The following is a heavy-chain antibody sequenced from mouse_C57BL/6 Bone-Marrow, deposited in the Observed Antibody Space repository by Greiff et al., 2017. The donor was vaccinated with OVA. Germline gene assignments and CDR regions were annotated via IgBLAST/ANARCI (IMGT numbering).Heavy chain of an antibody. J-gene: IGHJ1*03. V-gene: IGHV1-85*01. Sequence: VKLMESGPELVKPGASVKLSCKASGYTFTSYDINWVKQRPGQGLEWIGWIYPRDGSTKYNEKFKGKATLTVDTSSSTAYMELHSLTSEDSAVYFCARRGDYAHWYFDVWGTGTTVTVSS. D-gene: IGHD2-4*01. CDR1: GYTFTSYD. CDR2: IYPRDGST. CDR3: ARRGDYAHWYFDV.